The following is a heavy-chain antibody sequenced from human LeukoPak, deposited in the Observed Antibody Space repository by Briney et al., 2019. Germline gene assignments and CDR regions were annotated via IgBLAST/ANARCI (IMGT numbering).Heavy chain of an antibody. J-gene: IGHJ3*02. CDR1: GGSISSGGYS. Sequence: PSETLSLTCAVSGGSISSGGYSWSWIRQPPGKGLEWNGYIYHSGSTYYNPSLKSRVTISVDRSKNQFSLKLSSVTAADTAVYYCARVYCSGGSCYFGDAFDIWGQGTMVTVSS. V-gene: IGHV4-30-2*01. CDR2: IYHSGST. D-gene: IGHD2-15*01. CDR3: ARVYCSGGSCYFGDAFDI.